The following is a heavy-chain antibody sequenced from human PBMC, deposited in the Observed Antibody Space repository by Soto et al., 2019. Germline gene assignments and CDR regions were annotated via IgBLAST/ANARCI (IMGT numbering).Heavy chain of an antibody. J-gene: IGHJ4*02. CDR1: GGSISSGGYS. Sequence: SLSLTCAVSGGSISSGGYSWSWIRQPPGKGLEWIGYIYHSGSTYYNPSLKSRVTISVDRSKNQFSLKLSSVTAADTAVYYCARGYSYGYLDYCGQLTPVTVSS. D-gene: IGHD5-18*01. CDR3: ARGYSYGYLDY. CDR2: IYHSGST. V-gene: IGHV4-30-2*01.